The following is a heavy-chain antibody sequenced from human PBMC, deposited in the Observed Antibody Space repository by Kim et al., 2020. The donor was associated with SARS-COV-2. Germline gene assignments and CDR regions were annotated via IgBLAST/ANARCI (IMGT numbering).Heavy chain of an antibody. V-gene: IGHV3-7*01. J-gene: IGHJ4*02. CDR2: MNQDGSQK. Sequence: GGSLRLSCAASGFTFNYWMSWVRQAPGKGLEWVANMNQDGSQKYYVDSVKGRFTISRDNAKNSLYLQMNSLRAEDTAVYYCVRGGNYAYWFDYWGQGTLVTVSS. CDR1: GFTFNYW. D-gene: IGHD3-16*01. CDR3: VRGGNYAYWFDY.